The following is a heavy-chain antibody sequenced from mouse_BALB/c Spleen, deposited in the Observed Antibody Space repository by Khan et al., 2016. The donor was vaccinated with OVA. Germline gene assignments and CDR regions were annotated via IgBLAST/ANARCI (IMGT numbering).Heavy chain of an antibody. D-gene: IGHD2-12*01. J-gene: IGHJ2*01. CDR3: ARCYYYFDY. CDR2: ISSGGGGT. V-gene: IGHV5-12-1*01. Sequence: EVELVESGGGLVRPGGSLKLSCAASAFDFSYYDMSWVRQTPERRLEWVAYISSGGGGTSYPDTVKGRFTISRDNAKNTLYLQMSSLKSEDTAIYYSARCYYYFDYWGQGTTLTVSS. CDR1: AFDFSYYD.